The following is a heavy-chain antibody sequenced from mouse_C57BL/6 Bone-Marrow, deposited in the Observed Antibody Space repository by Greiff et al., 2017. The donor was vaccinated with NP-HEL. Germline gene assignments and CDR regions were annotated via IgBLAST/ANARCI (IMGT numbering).Heavy chain of an antibody. D-gene: IGHD1-1*01. CDR2: IDPNSGGT. CDR1: GYTFTSYW. Sequence: QVQLQQSGAELVKPGASVKLSCKASGYTFTSYWMHWVKQRPGRGLEWIGRIDPNSGGTKYNEKFKSKATLTVDKPSSTAYMQLSSLTSEDSAVYYCARSTTVVARGNFDYWGQGTTLTVSS. V-gene: IGHV1-72*01. CDR3: ARSTTVVARGNFDY. J-gene: IGHJ2*01.